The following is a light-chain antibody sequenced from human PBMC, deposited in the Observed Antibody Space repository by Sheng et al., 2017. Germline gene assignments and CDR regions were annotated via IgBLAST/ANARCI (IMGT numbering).Light chain of an antibody. V-gene: IGKV3-20*01. CDR2: STS. J-gene: IGKJ1*01. Sequence: EIVMTQSPATLSLSPGEGATLSCRASQIVSSSYLAWYQQKRGQAPRLLMYSTSTRATGIPDRFRGSASGTDFTLTITRLEPEDFAVFYCQHLGAFGQGTKVEIK. CDR3: QHLGA. CDR1: QIVSSSY.